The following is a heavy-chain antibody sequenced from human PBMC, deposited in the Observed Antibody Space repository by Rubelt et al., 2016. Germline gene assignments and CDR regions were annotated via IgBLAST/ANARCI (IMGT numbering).Heavy chain of an antibody. D-gene: IGHD1-26*01. CDR1: GYTFTTYD. J-gene: IGHJ4*02. Sequence: QVQLVQSGAEVKKPGASVKVSCEASGYTFTTYDINWVRQATGQGLEWMGWMNPNNGDTGYAQKFQGRVTMTRTSSINPAYLELTSLTSEDTAVYYCTRVPRERSLKDYWGQGTLVTVSS. CDR2: MNPNNGDT. CDR3: TRVPRERSLKDY. V-gene: IGHV1-8*01.